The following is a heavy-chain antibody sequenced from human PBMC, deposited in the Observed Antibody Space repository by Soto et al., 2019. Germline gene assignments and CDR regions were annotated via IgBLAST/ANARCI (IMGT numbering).Heavy chain of an antibody. D-gene: IGHD4-17*01. V-gene: IGHV3-33*01. CDR3: ARHKGGDPYYFDY. J-gene: IGHJ4*02. CDR1: GFTFSNYG. Sequence: QVQLVESGGGVVQPGMSLRLSCAASGFTFSNYGMHWVRQAPGKGLEWVAVIWYDGSNKYYADSVKGRFTISRDNSKNTLYLQMNTLIAEDTAVYYCARHKGGDPYYFDYWGQGTLVTVSS. CDR2: IWYDGSNK.